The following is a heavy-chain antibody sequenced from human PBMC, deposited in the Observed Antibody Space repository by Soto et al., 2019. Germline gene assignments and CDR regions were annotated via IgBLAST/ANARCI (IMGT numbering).Heavy chain of an antibody. CDR2: IDPSDSYT. V-gene: IGHV5-10-1*01. Sequence: RGESLKISCKGSGYSFTSYWISWVRQMPGKGLEWMGRIDPSDSYTNYSPSFQGHVTISADKSISTAYLQWSSLKASDTAMYYCARHPKVCSGGSCYYYGMDVWGQGTTVTVSS. D-gene: IGHD2-15*01. J-gene: IGHJ6*02. CDR1: GYSFTSYW. CDR3: ARHPKVCSGGSCYYYGMDV.